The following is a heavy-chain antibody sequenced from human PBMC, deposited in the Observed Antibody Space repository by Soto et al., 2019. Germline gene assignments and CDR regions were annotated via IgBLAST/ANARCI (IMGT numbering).Heavy chain of an antibody. CDR2: IIPIFGTA. Sequence: SVKVSCKASGGTFSSYTISWVRQAPGQGLEWMGRIIPIFGTANYAQKFQGRVTITADESTSTAYMELSSLRSEDTAVYYCARGDIVVVVALAYSGFDYWGQGTLVTVSS. CDR1: GGTFSSYT. CDR3: ARGDIVVVVALAYSGFDY. V-gene: IGHV1-69*13. J-gene: IGHJ4*02. D-gene: IGHD2-15*01.